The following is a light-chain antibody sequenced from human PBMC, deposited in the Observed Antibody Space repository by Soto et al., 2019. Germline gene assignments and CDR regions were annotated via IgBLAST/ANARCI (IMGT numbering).Light chain of an antibody. CDR3: QHYGSSPRT. CDR1: QGVYNY. CDR2: DAS. V-gene: IGKV3-20*01. Sequence: EIVLTQSPGTLSLSPGERATLSCRASQGVYNYLAWYQQKPGQAPRLLIYDASTRATGIPDRFSGSGSGTDFTLNINTLEPDEFAVYYCQHYGSSPRTVGQGTKLEIK. J-gene: IGKJ2*01.